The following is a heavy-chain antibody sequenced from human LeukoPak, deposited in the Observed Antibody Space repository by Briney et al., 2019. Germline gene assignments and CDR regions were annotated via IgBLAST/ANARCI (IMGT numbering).Heavy chain of an antibody. CDR2: ISYDGSNK. CDR3: ARAAPPYYDYVWGSPYY. J-gene: IGHJ4*02. Sequence: PGRSLRLSCAASGFTFSSYGMHWVRQAPGKGLEWVAVISYDGSNKYYADSVKGRFTISRDNSKNTLYLQMNSLRAEDTAVYYCARAAPPYYDYVWGSPYYWGQGTLVTVSS. CDR1: GFTFSSYG. V-gene: IGHV3-30*03. D-gene: IGHD3-16*01.